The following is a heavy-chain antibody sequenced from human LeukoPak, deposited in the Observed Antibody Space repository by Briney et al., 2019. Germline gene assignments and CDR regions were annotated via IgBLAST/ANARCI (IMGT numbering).Heavy chain of an antibody. V-gene: IGHV4-39*01. J-gene: IGHJ2*01. CDR3: ERAFRARYFEL. CDR1: GCSITASGYY. Sequence: SETLSLTCTVSGCSITASGYYWGWIRQPPGKGLEWIGIIYYSGSTYYNPSLKGRVTISVDTSKNQFSLTLIFVSDTDRALYYCERAFRARYFELWARGPLVTVSS. CDR2: IYYSGST. D-gene: IGHD2-21*01.